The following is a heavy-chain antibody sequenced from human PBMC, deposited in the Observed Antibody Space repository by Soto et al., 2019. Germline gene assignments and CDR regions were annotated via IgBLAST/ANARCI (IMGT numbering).Heavy chain of an antibody. CDR3: ARGPYSSGWYTALVYYYGMDV. D-gene: IGHD6-19*01. CDR1: GYTFTSYD. V-gene: IGHV1-8*01. Sequence: ASVKVSCKASGYTFTSYDINWVRQATGQGLEWMGWMNPNSGNTGYAQKFQGRVTMTRNTSISTAYMELSSLRSEDTAVYYCARGPYSSGWYTALVYYYGMDVWGQGTTVTV. J-gene: IGHJ6*02. CDR2: MNPNSGNT.